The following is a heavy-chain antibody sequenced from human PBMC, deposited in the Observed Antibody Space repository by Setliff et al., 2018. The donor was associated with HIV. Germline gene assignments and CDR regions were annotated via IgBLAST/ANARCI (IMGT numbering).Heavy chain of an antibody. V-gene: IGHV4-59*11. CDR3: ARLSDDRYYYDSSGYRGFDI. CDR2: IYYSGST. Sequence: SETLSLTCTVSGGSISSHYWSWIRQPPLKGLEWIGYIYYSGSTYYNPSLKSRLTISLDTSKNQFSLKLSSVTAADTAVYYCARLSDDRYYYDSSGYRGFDIWGQGTMVTVSS. CDR1: GGSISSHY. D-gene: IGHD3-22*01. J-gene: IGHJ3*02.